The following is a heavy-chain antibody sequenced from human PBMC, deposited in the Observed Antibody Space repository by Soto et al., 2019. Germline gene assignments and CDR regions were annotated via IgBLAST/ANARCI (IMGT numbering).Heavy chain of an antibody. D-gene: IGHD4-17*01. Sequence: TGGSLRLSCAASGFTFSSYWMHWVRQAPGKGLVWVSRINSDGSTTNYAQMLQERVTISRDMSTSTAYMELSSLRPEDTAVYYCAADVGGYIYGLARHWAPGTLVTVSS. CDR3: AADVGGYIYGLARH. V-gene: IGHV3-74*01. J-gene: IGHJ4*02. CDR2: INSDGSTT. CDR1: GFTFSSYW.